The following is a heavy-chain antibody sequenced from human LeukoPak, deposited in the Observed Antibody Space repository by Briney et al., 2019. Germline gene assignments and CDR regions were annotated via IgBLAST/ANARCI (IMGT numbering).Heavy chain of an antibody. Sequence: ASVKVSCKASGGTFSSYAISWVRQAPGQGLEWMGWISAYNGNTNYAQKVQGRVTMTTDTSTSTAYMELRSPRSDDTAVYYCAREETHHVYYGMDVWGQGTMVTVSS. D-gene: IGHD1-14*01. CDR2: ISAYNGNT. CDR1: GGTFSSYA. CDR3: AREETHHVYYGMDV. V-gene: IGHV1-18*01. J-gene: IGHJ6*02.